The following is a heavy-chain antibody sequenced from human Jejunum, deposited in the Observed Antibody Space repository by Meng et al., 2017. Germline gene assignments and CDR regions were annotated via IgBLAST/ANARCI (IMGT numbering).Heavy chain of an antibody. CDR2: IDPRPGRT. V-gene: IGHV3-48*01. CDR1: GFSISDYR. CDR3: ATDVPCQVDFDH. D-gene: IGHD2-2*01. J-gene: IGHJ4*02. Sequence: GESLKISCVASGFSISDYRMNWVRQAPGKGLEWVSVIDPRPGRTSYADSVRGRFTTSRDNTKNSLFLQMNSLRVEDTARYFCATDVPCQVDFDHWGQGTLVTVSS.